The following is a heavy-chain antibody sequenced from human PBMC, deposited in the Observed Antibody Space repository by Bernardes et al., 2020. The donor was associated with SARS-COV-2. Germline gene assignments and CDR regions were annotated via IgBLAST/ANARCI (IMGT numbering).Heavy chain of an antibody. V-gene: IGHV4-39*01. D-gene: IGHD3-3*01. CDR2: IYYSGRT. CDR1: GVSISNANYY. J-gene: IGHJ4*02. CDR3: ARLGDYDFWSGLGGEFDY. Sequence: SETLSLTCSVSGVSISNANYYWGWIRQPPGKGLEWIGNIYYSGRTHYNPSLKSRVAMSVDTSKNQFSLKLTSVTAADTAVYYCARLGDYDFWSGLGGEFDYWGQGTLVTVSS.